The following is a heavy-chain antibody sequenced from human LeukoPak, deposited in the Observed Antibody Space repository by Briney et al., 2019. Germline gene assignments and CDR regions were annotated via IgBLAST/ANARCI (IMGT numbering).Heavy chain of an antibody. CDR2: IYYSGST. CDR3: ASVRWSNYYGSGNFDY. Sequence: SQTLSLTCTVSGGSISSGDYYWSWIRQPPGKGLEWIGYIYYSGSTYYNPSLKSRVTISVDTSKNQFSLKLSSVTAADTAVYYCASVRWSNYYGSGNFDYWGQGTLVTVSS. D-gene: IGHD3-10*01. V-gene: IGHV4-30-4*08. J-gene: IGHJ4*02. CDR1: GGSISSGDYY.